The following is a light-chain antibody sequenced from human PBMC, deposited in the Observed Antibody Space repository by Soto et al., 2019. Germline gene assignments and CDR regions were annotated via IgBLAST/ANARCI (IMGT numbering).Light chain of an antibody. Sequence: ESVLTESPGTLSLSPGERATLSCGASQSVSKNYLAGYQRKPGQAPRLLIYGASKRATGIPARLSGSGSGTEFNLTISSLQSEDFAVYYCQQYNNWTSAWTFGQGTKVDIK. CDR2: GAS. V-gene: IGKV3D-15*01. CDR3: QQYNNWTSAWT. CDR1: QSVSKN. J-gene: IGKJ1*01.